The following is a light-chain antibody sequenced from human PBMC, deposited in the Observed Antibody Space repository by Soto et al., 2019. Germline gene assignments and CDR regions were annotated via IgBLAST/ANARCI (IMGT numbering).Light chain of an antibody. J-gene: IGKJ4*01. CDR3: QHHYPSPLT. CDR2: WAS. Sequence: DIVMTQSPDSLAVSLGEWATITCKSSQSVLYSSNNKNYLAWYQQKPGQPPKLLIYWASTRDSGVPDRFSGSGCGTDFNVRISRLQAEDVSGYEGQHHYPSPLTFGGGTKVEI. V-gene: IGKV4-1*01. CDR1: QSVLYSSNNKNY.